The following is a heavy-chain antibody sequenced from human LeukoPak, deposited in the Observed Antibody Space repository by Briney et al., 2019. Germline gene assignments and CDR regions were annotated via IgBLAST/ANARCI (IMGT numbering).Heavy chain of an antibody. V-gene: IGHV5-51*01. J-gene: IGHJ4*02. CDR2: IYPGDSDT. CDR1: GYSFHTYW. D-gene: IGHD6-19*01. CDR3: ATGRGCSSGCLPGD. Sequence: GEPLKISCRGSGYSFHTYWIGWVRQMPGKGLEWMGIIYPGDSDTIYSPSFLGQVTISADKSISTAYLQWSSLKASDTAMYYCATGRGCSSGCLPGDWGQGTLVTVSS.